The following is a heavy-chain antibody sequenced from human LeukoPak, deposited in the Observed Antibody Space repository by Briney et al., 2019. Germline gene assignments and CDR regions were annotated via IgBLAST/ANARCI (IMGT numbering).Heavy chain of an antibody. CDR1: GDSISSGSFY. J-gene: IGHJ4*02. D-gene: IGHD1-1*01. CDR2: IYYHENT. Sequence: SETLSLTCTVSGDSISSGSFYWSWIRQAPGKGLEWIGSIYYHENTYYNSSLKSRVTISVDTSKNQFSLKLNSVTAADTAVYFCARRAYSAAYWKHFDYWGQGTLVTVSS. V-gene: IGHV4-39*01. CDR3: ARRAYSAAYWKHFDY.